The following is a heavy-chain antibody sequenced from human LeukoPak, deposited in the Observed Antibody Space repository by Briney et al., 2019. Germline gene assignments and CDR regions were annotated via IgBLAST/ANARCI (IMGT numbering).Heavy chain of an antibody. CDR1: GYTFTTYD. V-gene: IGHV1-8*01. CDR2: MNPNSGNT. Sequence: EASVKVSCKASGYTFTTYDINWVRQATGQGLEWMGWMNPNSGNTGYAQKFQGRVTMTGNTSMSTAYMELSSLRSEDTAVYYCARANYYGSGKKDLDYWGQGTLVTVSS. CDR3: ARANYYGSGKKDLDY. D-gene: IGHD3-10*01. J-gene: IGHJ4*02.